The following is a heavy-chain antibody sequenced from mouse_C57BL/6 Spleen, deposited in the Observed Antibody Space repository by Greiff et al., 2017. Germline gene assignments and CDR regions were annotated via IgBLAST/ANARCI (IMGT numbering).Heavy chain of an antibody. CDR1: GFTFSSYA. V-gene: IGHV5-4*03. J-gene: IGHJ4*01. D-gene: IGHD1-1*01. Sequence: EVKLMESGGGLVKPGGSLKLSCAASGFTFSSYAMSWVRQTPEKRLEWVATISDGGSYTYYPDNVKGRFPISRDNAKNNLYLKMSTLQSEYTAMXFYAGERPGDYYGRSLTYAMDYWGQGTSVTVSS. CDR2: ISDGGSYT. CDR3: AGERPGDYYGRSLTYAMDY.